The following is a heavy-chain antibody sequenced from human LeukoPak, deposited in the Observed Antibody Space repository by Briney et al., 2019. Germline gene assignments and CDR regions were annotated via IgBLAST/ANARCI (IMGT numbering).Heavy chain of an antibody. CDR1: GYTFTSYG. V-gene: IGHV1-18*01. CDR3: ARDYASGSYHGAFDI. D-gene: IGHD1-26*01. CDR2: ISAYNGNT. J-gene: IGHJ3*02. Sequence: ASVKVSCKASGYTFTSYGISWVRQAPGQGLEWMGWISAYNGNTNYAQKLQGRVTMTTDTSTSTAYMELSRLRSDDTAVYYCARDYASGSYHGAFDIWGQGTMVTVSS.